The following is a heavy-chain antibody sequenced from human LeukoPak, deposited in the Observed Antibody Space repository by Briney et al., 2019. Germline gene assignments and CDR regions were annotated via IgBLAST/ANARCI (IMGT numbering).Heavy chain of an antibody. V-gene: IGHV3-23*01. J-gene: IGHJ4*02. CDR2: ISGSGGST. CDR3: AKDRSCTNDICHGDFDY. CDR1: GFIFSSYA. D-gene: IGHD2-8*01. Sequence: GGSLRLSCAASGFIFSSYAVSWVRQAPGKGLEWVSSISGSGGSTYSADSVKGRFTISRDNSKNTLYLQMNSLRAEDTALYYCAKDRSCTNDICHGDFDYWGQGTLVTVSS.